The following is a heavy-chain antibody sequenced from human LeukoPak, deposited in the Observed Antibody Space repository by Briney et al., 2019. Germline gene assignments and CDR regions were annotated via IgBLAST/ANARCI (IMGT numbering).Heavy chain of an antibody. CDR3: ESDPSNYDGRNIYFDY. CDR2: ISAYDGRT. Sequence: ASVKVSCKASGFAFNKYGFSWVCQAPGQGPEWLGWISAYDGRTNYAQNLQGRLTLTTDTSTTTAYMELRSLTSDDTAVYYCESDPSNYDGRNIYFDYWGQGTLVTVSS. V-gene: IGHV1-18*01. CDR1: GFAFNKYG. D-gene: IGHD3-3*01. J-gene: IGHJ4*02.